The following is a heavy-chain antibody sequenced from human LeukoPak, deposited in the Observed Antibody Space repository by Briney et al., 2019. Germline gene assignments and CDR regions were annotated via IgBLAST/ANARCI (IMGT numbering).Heavy chain of an antibody. CDR3: ATVSRGYPTLFFDY. J-gene: IGHJ4*02. D-gene: IGHD5-18*01. CDR2: FDPEDGET. CDR1: GYTLTELS. V-gene: IGHV1-24*01. Sequence: GASVKVSFKVSGYTLTELSMHWVRQAQGKGLEWVGGFDPEDGETIYAQKFQGRVTMTEDTSTDTAYMELSSLRSEDTAVYYCATVSRGYPTLFFDYWGQGTLVTVSS.